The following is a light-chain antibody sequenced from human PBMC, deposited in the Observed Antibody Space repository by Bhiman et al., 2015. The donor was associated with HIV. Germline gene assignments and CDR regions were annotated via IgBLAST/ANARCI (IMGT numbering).Light chain of an antibody. V-gene: IGLV2-14*01. CDR1: SSDIGAYNY. CDR3: SSYTSSSTLL. Sequence: QSALTQPASVSGSPGQSITISCTGTSSDIGAYNYVSWYQQHPGKVPKLLIYDVTNWPSGVSNRFSGSKSGNTASLTISGLQAEDEAEYYCSSYTSSSTLLFGGGTKLTVL. CDR2: DVT. J-gene: IGLJ2*01.